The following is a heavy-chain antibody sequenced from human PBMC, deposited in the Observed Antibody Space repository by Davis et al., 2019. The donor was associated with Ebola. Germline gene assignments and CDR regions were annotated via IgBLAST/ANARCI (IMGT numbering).Heavy chain of an antibody. V-gene: IGHV1-18*01. CDR3: ARDTEDIVATLYYYYGMDV. CDR1: GYTFTKYA. CDR2: ISAYNDNT. Sequence: ASVKVSCKASGYTFTKYAMNWVRQAPGQGLEWMGWISAYNDNTNYAQKLQGRVTMTTDTSTSTAYMELRSLRSDDTAVYYCARDTEDIVATLYYYYGMDVWGQGTTVTVSS. D-gene: IGHD5-12*01. J-gene: IGHJ6*02.